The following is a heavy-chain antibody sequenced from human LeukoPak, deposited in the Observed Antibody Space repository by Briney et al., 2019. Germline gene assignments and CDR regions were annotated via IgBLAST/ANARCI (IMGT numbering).Heavy chain of an antibody. CDR1: GLTFSSSG. V-gene: IGHV3-23*01. CDR2: ISNSGGST. J-gene: IGHJ2*01. Sequence: PGGSLRPSCAASGLTFSSSGMSWVRQAPGKGLEWVSAISNSGGSTNHADSVKGRFTISRDNSKNSLYLQMNSLRADDTAVYYCARDRDSRWDFDLWGRGTLVTVSS. D-gene: IGHD3-22*01. CDR3: ARDRDSRWDFDL.